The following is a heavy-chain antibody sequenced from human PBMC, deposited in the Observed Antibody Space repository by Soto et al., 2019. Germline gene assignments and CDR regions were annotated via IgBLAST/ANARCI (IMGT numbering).Heavy chain of an antibody. CDR1: GGSISSYY. CDR3: ANLRGNPSG. CDR2: IYTSGST. D-gene: IGHD2-15*01. J-gene: IGHJ1*01. V-gene: IGHV4-4*07. Sequence: PSETLSLTCTVSGGSISSYYWSWIRQPAGKGLEWIGRIYTSGSTNYNPSLKSRVTMSVDTSKNQFSLNLSSVTAAADTAVYYCANLRGNPSGWGQGTLVTVSS.